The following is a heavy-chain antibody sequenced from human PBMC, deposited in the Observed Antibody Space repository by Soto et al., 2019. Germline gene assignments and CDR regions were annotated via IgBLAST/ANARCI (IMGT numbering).Heavy chain of an antibody. V-gene: IGHV4-61*08. CDR2: IYYSGST. CDR3: ARRYSRAFDI. D-gene: IGHD6-13*01. J-gene: IGHJ3*02. Sequence: SETLSLTCTVSGGSISSGGYYWSWIRQHPGKGLEWIGYIYYSGSTNYNPSLKSRVTISVDTSKNQFSLKLSSVTAADTAVYYCARRYSRAFDIWGQGTMVTVSS. CDR1: GGSISSGGYY.